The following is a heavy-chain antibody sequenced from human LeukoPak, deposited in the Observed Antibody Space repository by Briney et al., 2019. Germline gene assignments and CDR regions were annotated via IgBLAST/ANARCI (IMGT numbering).Heavy chain of an antibody. J-gene: IGHJ3*02. V-gene: IGHV4-30-2*01. CDR2: IYHSGST. D-gene: IGHD3-3*01. CDR3: ARVSFGVVIHPDGGAFDI. CDR1: GGSISSGGYS. Sequence: SETLSLTCAVSGGSISSGGYSWSWIRQPPGKGLEWIGYIYHSGSTYYNPSLKSRVTISVDRSKNQFSLKLSSVTAADTAVYYCARVSFGVVIHPDGGAFDIWGQGTMVTVSS.